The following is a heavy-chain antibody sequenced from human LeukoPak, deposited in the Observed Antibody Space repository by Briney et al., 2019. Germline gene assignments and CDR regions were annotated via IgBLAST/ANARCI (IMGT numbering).Heavy chain of an antibody. Sequence: SETLSLTCAVSGGSISSNKWWSWVRQPPGKGLEWIGDILHSGSTTYNPSLKGRVTISLDKSKNQFSLKLSSVTAADTAVYYCARRDYYETSGYYSNWFDPWGQGTLVTVSS. CDR1: GGSISSNKW. D-gene: IGHD3-22*01. J-gene: IGHJ5*02. CDR2: ILHSGST. V-gene: IGHV4-4*02. CDR3: ARRDYYETSGYYSNWFDP.